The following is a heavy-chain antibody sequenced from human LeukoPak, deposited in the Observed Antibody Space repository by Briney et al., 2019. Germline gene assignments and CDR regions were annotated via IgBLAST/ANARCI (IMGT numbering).Heavy chain of an antibody. D-gene: IGHD3-3*01. J-gene: IGHJ4*02. CDR1: GGSISSYY. CDR3: ARGYTIFGVVIGGYFDY. CDR2: IYYSGST. Sequence: SQTLSLTCTVSGGSISSYYWSRIRQPPGKGLEWIGYIYYSGSTNYNPSLKSRVTISVDTSKNQFSLKLSSVTAADTAVYYCARGYTIFGVVIGGYFDYWGQGTLVTVSS. V-gene: IGHV4-59*01.